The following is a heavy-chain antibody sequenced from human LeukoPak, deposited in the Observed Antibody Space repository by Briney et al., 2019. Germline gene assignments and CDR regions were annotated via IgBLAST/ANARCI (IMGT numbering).Heavy chain of an antibody. CDR2: VKNDGST. CDR3: HPLGYTSN. Sequence: PGGSLRLSCVVSGFTSGFTFSSWWMHWVRQAPGKGRVWVSLVKNDGSTNYADSVKGRFTVSRDNAENTLYLQMNNLRVEDTALYFCHPLGYTSNWGQGTLVTVSS. D-gene: IGHD6-13*01. J-gene: IGHJ4*02. CDR1: GFTFSSWW. V-gene: IGHV3-74*01.